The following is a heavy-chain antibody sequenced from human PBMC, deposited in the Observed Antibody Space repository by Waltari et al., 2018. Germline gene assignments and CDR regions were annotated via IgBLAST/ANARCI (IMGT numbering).Heavy chain of an antibody. Sequence: QVQLVQSGAAVKKPGASVKVSSKASGYTFPGHYMHWVRQAPGQGLEWMGRINPNSGGTNYAQKFQGRVTMTRDTSISTAYMELSRLRSDDTAVYYCARDDYGDYVDYWGQGTLVTVSS. J-gene: IGHJ4*02. D-gene: IGHD4-17*01. V-gene: IGHV1-2*06. CDR1: GYTFPGHY. CDR3: ARDDYGDYVDY. CDR2: INPNSGGT.